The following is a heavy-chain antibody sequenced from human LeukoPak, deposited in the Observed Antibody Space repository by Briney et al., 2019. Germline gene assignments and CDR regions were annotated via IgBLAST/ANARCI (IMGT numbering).Heavy chain of an antibody. CDR1: GYTFTSYD. J-gene: IGHJ4*02. CDR3: ASYSSSWSYFDY. D-gene: IGHD6-13*01. CDR2: MNPNSGIT. V-gene: IGHV1-8*03. Sequence: ASVKVSCKASGYTFTSYDINWVRQATGQGLEWMGWMNPNSGITGYAQKFQGRVTISRNTSISTAYMELSSLRSEDTAVYYCASYSSSWSYFDYWGQGTPVTVSS.